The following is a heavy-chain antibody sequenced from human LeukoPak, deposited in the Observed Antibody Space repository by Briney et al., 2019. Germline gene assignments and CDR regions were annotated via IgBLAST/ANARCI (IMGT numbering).Heavy chain of an antibody. D-gene: IGHD2-15*01. V-gene: IGHV3-7*01. CDR2: IKQDGSEK. CDR1: GFTFSSYW. J-gene: IGHJ6*03. Sequence: GGSLRLSCADSGFTFSSYWMSWVRQAPGKGLEWVANIKQDGSEKYYVDSVKGRFTISRDNAKNSLYLQMNSLRAEDTAVYYCARAGRKSRGVDIVRKKETGYYYYMDVWGKGTTVTVSS. CDR3: ARAGRKSRGVDIVRKKETGYYYYMDV.